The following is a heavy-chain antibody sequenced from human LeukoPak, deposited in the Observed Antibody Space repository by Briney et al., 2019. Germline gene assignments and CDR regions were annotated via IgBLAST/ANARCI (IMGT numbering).Heavy chain of an antibody. Sequence: GGSLRLSCAASGFTFSSYEMNWVRQAPGKGLEWVSYISSGGSTIYYADSVKGRFTISRDNARDSLYLQMNSLRDDDTSVYFCARDASALYWGRGTLVTVSS. CDR2: ISSGGSTI. D-gene: IGHD6-19*01. V-gene: IGHV3-48*03. J-gene: IGHJ4*02. CDR1: GFTFSSYE. CDR3: ARDASALY.